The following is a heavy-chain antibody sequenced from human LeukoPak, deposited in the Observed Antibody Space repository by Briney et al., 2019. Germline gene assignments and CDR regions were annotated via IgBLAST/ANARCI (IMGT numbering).Heavy chain of an antibody. CDR1: GGSISSYY. J-gene: IGHJ4*02. V-gene: IGHV4-59*01. Sequence: PSETLSPTCTVSGGSISSYYWSWIRQPPGKGLEWIGYIYYSGSTNYNPSLKSRVTISVDTSKNQFSLKLSSVTAADTAVYYCARARSSWNFADWGQGTLVTVSS. CDR2: IYYSGST. D-gene: IGHD6-13*01. CDR3: ARARSSWNFAD.